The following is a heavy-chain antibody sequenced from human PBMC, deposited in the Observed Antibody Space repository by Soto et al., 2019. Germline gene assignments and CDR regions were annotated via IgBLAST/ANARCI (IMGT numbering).Heavy chain of an antibody. CDR2: IYYSGST. J-gene: IGHJ6*02. V-gene: IGHV4-39*01. Sequence: SETLSLTCTVSGGSISSSSYYWGWIRQPPGKGLEWIGSIYYSGSTYYNPSLKSRVTISVDTSKNQFSLKLSSVTAADTAVYYCARFNLSSSYYYGMDVWGQGTTVTSP. CDR1: GGSISSSSYY. CDR3: ARFNLSSSYYYGMDV.